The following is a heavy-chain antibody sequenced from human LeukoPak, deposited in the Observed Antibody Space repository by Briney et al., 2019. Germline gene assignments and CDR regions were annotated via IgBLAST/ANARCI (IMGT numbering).Heavy chain of an antibody. V-gene: IGHV3-23*01. J-gene: IGHJ4*02. Sequence: GGSLRLSCAASGFTFTSYAMSWVRQAPGKGLEWVSAISGSGGSTYYADAVNGRFTIYRDNSKNPLYLQMSSLRAEDTAVYSCAKGGADTAMVDYFEYWGQGPLVSVSS. CDR3: AKGGADTAMVDYFEY. CDR1: GFTFTSYA. CDR2: ISGSGGST. D-gene: IGHD5-18*01.